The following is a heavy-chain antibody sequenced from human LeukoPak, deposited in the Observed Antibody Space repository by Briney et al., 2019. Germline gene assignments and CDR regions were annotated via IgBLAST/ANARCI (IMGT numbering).Heavy chain of an antibody. Sequence: PGGSLRLSCAASGFTFSSYAMTWVRQAPGKGLEWVSVIYSGGSTYYADSVKGRFTISRDNSKNTLYLQMNSLRAEDTAVYYCARDSGSKYWGQGTLVTVSS. CDR3: ARDSGSKY. CDR2: IYSGGST. J-gene: IGHJ4*02. D-gene: IGHD3-10*01. V-gene: IGHV3-53*01. CDR1: GFTFSSYA.